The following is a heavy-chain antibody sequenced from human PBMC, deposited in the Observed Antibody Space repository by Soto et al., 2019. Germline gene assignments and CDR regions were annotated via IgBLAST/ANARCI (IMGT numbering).Heavy chain of an antibody. CDR3: ARDCPLGYYYDSSGYYGLCYYYYGMDV. J-gene: IGHJ6*02. Sequence: ASVKVSCKASGGTFSSYAISWVRQAPGQGLEWMGGIIPIFGTANYAQKFQGRVTITADESTSTAYMELSSLRSEDTAVYYCARDCPLGYYYDSSGYYGLCYYYYGMDVWGQGTTVTVSS. V-gene: IGHV1-69*13. CDR2: IIPIFGTA. D-gene: IGHD3-22*01. CDR1: GGTFSSYA.